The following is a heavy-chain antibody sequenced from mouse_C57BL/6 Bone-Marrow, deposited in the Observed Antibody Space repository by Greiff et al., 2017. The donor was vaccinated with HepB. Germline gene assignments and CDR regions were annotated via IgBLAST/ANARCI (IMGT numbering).Heavy chain of an antibody. D-gene: IGHD3-2*02. J-gene: IGHJ3*01. Sequence: EVQLQQPGGGLVQPGGSMKLSCVASGFTFSNYWMNWVRQSPEQGLEWVAQIRLKSDNYATHYTESVKGRFTISRDDSKSIVYLQMNNLRADDTGIYYCTAAQGTRFAYWGQGTLVTVSA. V-gene: IGHV6-3*01. CDR3: TAAQGTRFAY. CDR2: IRLKSDNYAT. CDR1: GFTFSNYW.